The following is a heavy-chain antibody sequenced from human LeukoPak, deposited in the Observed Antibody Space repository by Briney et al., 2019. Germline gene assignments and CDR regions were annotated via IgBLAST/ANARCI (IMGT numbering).Heavy chain of an antibody. Sequence: ESGPTLVNPTQTLTLTCTLSGFSLSTSGVGVGWVRQPPGKALEWLALIYWDDDERYSPSLKSRLTITKDTSKNQVALTMTNMDPVDTATYYCAPLGGAVAGTNWFDPWGQGTLVTVSS. J-gene: IGHJ5*02. CDR1: GFSLSTSGVG. CDR3: APLGGAVAGTNWFDP. D-gene: IGHD6-19*01. CDR2: IYWDDDE. V-gene: IGHV2-5*02.